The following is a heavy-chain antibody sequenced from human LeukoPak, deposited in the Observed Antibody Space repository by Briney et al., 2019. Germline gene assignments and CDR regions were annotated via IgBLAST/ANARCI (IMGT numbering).Heavy chain of an antibody. D-gene: IGHD3-22*01. Sequence: ASVKVSCKASRCTFTSYDINWVRQATGQGLEWMGWMNPNSGNTGYAQKFQGRVTITTDESTSTAYMELSSLRSEDTAVYYCAVGNFTYYYDSSGHYWFDPWGQGTLVTV. J-gene: IGHJ5*02. CDR1: RCTFTSYD. CDR3: AVGNFTYYYDSSGHYWFDP. V-gene: IGHV1-8*01. CDR2: MNPNSGNT.